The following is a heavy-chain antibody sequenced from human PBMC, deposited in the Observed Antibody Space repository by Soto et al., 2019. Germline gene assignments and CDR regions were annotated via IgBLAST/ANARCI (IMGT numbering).Heavy chain of an antibody. CDR3: ARGVFGIWGSHRFVPRPFYFDD. V-gene: IGHV3-30*03. J-gene: IGHJ4*02. CDR1: GFAFSSYG. Sequence: GGSLRLSCAASGFAFSSYGMHWVRQAPGKGLEWVAVISYDGSNKYYADSVKGRFTISRDNSKNTLYLQMNSLRAEDTAVYYCARGVFGIWGSHRFVPRPFYFDDWGQGTLVTVSS. D-gene: IGHD3-16*02. CDR2: ISYDGSNK.